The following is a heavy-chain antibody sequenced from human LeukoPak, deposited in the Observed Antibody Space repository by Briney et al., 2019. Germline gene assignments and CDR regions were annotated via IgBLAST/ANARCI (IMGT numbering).Heavy chain of an antibody. CDR2: IYYSGST. Sequence: SETLSLTCTVSGGSISSYYWSWIRQPPGKGLEWIGYIYYSGSTNYNPSLKSRVTISVDTSKNQFSLKLSSVTAADTAVYYCARSVIVVVPAAIKFKNDAFDIWGQGTMVTVSS. CDR1: GGSISSYY. V-gene: IGHV4-59*01. CDR3: ARSVIVVVPAAIKFKNDAFDI. J-gene: IGHJ3*02. D-gene: IGHD2-2*02.